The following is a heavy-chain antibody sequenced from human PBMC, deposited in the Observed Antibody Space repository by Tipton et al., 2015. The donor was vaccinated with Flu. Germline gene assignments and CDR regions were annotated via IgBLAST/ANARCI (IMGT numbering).Heavy chain of an antibody. D-gene: IGHD2-15*01. V-gene: IGHV3-11*04. J-gene: IGHJ6*02. CDR1: GFTFSDYY. CDR3: ARDREVVVTATRYNGMDV. CDR2: ISGSGSTI. Sequence: SLRLSCAASGFTFSDYYMSWIRQAPGKGLEWVSHISGSGSTINYADSVKGRFTISRDNAKNSLYLQMISLRVEDTAVYYCARDREVVVTATRYNGMDVWGQGTTVTVSS.